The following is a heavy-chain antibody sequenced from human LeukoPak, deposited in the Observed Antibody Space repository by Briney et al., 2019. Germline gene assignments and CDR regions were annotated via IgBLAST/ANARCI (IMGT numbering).Heavy chain of an antibody. CDR1: GGSFSGYY. Sequence: SETLSLTYAVYGGSFSGYYWSWIRQPPGKGLEWIGEINHSGSTNYNPSLKSRVTISVDTSKNQFSLKLSSVTAADTAVYYCARPGDYVGMWYDYWGQGTLVTVSS. J-gene: IGHJ4*02. CDR2: INHSGST. D-gene: IGHD4-17*01. CDR3: ARPGDYVGMWYDY. V-gene: IGHV4-34*01.